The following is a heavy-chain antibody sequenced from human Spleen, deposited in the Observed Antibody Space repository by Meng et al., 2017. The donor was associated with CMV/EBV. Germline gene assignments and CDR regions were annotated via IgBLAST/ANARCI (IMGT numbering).Heavy chain of an antibody. CDR3: ATVSTVTTFGY. CDR1: GYTFTCYY. CDR2: FDPEDGET. V-gene: IGHV1-24*01. Sequence: QVQLVSSGAEVKKPGASVKVSCKASGYTFTCYYMHWVRQAPGKGLEWMGHFDPEDGETIYAQKFQGRVTMTEDTSTDTAYMELSSLRSEDTAVYYCATVSTVTTFGYWGQGTLVTVSS. J-gene: IGHJ4*02. D-gene: IGHD4-17*01.